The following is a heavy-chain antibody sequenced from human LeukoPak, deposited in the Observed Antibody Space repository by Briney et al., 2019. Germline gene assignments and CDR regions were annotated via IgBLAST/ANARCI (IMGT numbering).Heavy chain of an antibody. CDR1: GDSVSSKNGA. J-gene: IGHJ4*02. V-gene: IGHV6-1*01. CDR3: ARDFGTTGWHTFDY. Sequence: SQTLSLTSVVSGDSVSSKNGAWNWIRQSSSRGLEWLGRTYYRSKWYNDYAESMEGRMTISQDTSKNQYSLHLNSVAPDDTAVYYCARDFGTTGWHTFDYWGQGTLVTVSS. CDR2: TYYRSKWYN. D-gene: IGHD6-19*01.